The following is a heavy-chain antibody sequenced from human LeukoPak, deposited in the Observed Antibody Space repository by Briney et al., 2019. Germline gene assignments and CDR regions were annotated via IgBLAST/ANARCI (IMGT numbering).Heavy chain of an antibody. V-gene: IGHV1-18*01. CDR2: INPYSGDT. Sequence: ASVKVSCKASGYTFTSYGFSWVRQAPGQGLEWVGWINPYSGDTDYAQNLRGRVTLTTDTPTSTAYMELRSLRSDDSAVYYCARPQATGAGYYFDSWGQGTLVSVSS. D-gene: IGHD6-13*01. J-gene: IGHJ4*02. CDR1: GYTFTSYG. CDR3: ARPQATGAGYYFDS.